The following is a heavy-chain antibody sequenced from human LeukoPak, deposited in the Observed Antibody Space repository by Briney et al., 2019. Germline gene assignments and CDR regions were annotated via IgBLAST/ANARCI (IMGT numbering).Heavy chain of an antibody. CDR3: TTAPFYCSNTNCYTPPGDY. J-gene: IGHJ4*02. D-gene: IGHD2-2*02. Sequence: GGSLRLSCAASGFTFSNAWINWVRQAPGKGLEWVGRIRSKADGGTTDYAAPVKGRFAISRDDPKNTLYLQMNSLKTEDTAVYYCTTAPFYCSNTNCYTPPGDYWGQGALVTVSS. CDR2: IRSKADGGTT. V-gene: IGHV3-15*01. CDR1: GFTFSNAW.